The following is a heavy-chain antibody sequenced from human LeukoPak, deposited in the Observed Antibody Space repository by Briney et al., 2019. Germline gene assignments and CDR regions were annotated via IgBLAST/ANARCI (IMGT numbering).Heavy chain of an antibody. CDR2: ISAYNGNT. J-gene: IGHJ4*02. Sequence: ASVKVSCKASGGTFSSYAISWVRQAPGQGLEWMGWISAYNGNTNYAQKLRGRVTMTTDTSTSTAYMELRSLRSDDTAVYYCARDLTTRIDYWGQGTLVTVSS. D-gene: IGHD4-11*01. CDR3: ARDLTTRIDY. CDR1: GGTFSSYA. V-gene: IGHV1-18*01.